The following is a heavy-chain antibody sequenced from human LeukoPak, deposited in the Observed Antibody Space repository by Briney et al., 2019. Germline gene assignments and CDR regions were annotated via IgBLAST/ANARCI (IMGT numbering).Heavy chain of an antibody. Sequence: PGGSLRLSCAASGFTFTTYWMSWVRQAPGKGLEWVANIKEDGSEKNYVDSVKGRFTISRDNAKNSLHLQMNSLRAEDTAVYYCARDYCSSTSCYDYWGQGTMVTVSS. V-gene: IGHV3-7*05. CDR1: GFTFTTYW. CDR3: ARDYCSSTSCYDY. D-gene: IGHD2-2*01. J-gene: IGHJ4*02. CDR2: IKEDGSEK.